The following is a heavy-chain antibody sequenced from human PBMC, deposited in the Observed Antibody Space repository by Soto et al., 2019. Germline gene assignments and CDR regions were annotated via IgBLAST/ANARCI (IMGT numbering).Heavy chain of an antibody. Sequence: EVQLLESGGGLVQPGGSLRLSCEASGFSFSDYSMTWVRQAPGRGLEWVSTLTPAGTTFYADSVKGRFTISRDNYRNTLSLHMYNLRAEDTARYYCAKRATTVPTPGNYFDCWGQGTLVTVSS. D-gene: IGHD2-15*01. CDR3: AKRATTVPTPGNYFDC. V-gene: IGHV3-23*01. CDR2: LTPAGTT. CDR1: GFSFSDYS. J-gene: IGHJ4*02.